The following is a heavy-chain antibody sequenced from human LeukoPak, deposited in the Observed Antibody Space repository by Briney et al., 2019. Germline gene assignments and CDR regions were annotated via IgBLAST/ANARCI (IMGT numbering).Heavy chain of an antibody. CDR1: GGSMYSYY. V-gene: IGHV4-4*07. CDR2: IYTSGGT. D-gene: IGHD3-22*01. CDR3: AREARDHYDGSGYYNDY. J-gene: IGHJ4*02. Sequence: SETPSLTCSVSGGSMYSYYWSWIRQSAGKGLEWIGRIYTSGGTNYNPSLASRVTMSLDMSQRQFSLKLTSLTAADTAVYYCAREARDHYDGSGYYNDYWGQGTLVTVSS.